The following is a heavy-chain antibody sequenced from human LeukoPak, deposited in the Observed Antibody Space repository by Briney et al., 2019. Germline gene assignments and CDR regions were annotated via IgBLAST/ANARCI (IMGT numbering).Heavy chain of an antibody. V-gene: IGHV3-48*03. Sequence: ETGGSLRLSCAASGFTFSSYEMSWVRQAPGKGLEWVSYISSSGSTIYYADFVKGRFTISRDNAKNSLYLQMNSLRAEDTAVYYCARRGYYDTSGYLFDDWGQGTLVTVSS. J-gene: IGHJ4*02. CDR1: GFTFSSYE. CDR2: ISSSGSTI. D-gene: IGHD3-22*01. CDR3: ARRGYYDTSGYLFDD.